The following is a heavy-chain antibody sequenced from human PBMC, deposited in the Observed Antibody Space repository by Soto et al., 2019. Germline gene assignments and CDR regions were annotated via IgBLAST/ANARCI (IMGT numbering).Heavy chain of an antibody. CDR1: GYTFTGYY. V-gene: IGHV1-2*04. Sequence: ASVKVSCKASGYTFTGYYMHWVRQAPGQGLEWMGWINPNSGGTNYAQKFQGWVTMTRDTSISTAYMELSRLRSDDTAVYYCARGNIVTSYYNNWFDPWRQGTLVTVSS. CDR3: ARGNIVTSYYNNWFDP. J-gene: IGHJ5*02. CDR2: INPNSGGT. D-gene: IGHD3-9*01.